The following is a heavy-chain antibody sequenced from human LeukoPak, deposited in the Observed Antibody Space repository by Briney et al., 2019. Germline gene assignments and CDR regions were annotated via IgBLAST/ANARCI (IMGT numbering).Heavy chain of an antibody. CDR1: GLTFSIYS. CDR3: ARGAERYSRSTNSVGP. CDR2: ISSSSSTI. J-gene: IGHJ5*02. V-gene: IGHV3-48*04. Sequence: PGGSLRLSRAPSGLTFSIYSMKWVRHAPGKRLEYVSYISSSSSTIYYADSVKGQFTITRDNARNSVYLQINRLSAQDPALYYRARGAERYSRSTNSVGPWGQGTLVTVSS. D-gene: IGHD6-13*01.